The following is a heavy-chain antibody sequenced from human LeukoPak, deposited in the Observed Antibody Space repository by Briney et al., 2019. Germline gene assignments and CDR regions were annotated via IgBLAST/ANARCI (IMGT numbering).Heavy chain of an antibody. CDR1: GFTVSSNY. CDR2: IYSGGST. CDR3: ARVGTAMVLDY. J-gene: IGHJ4*02. D-gene: IGHD5-18*01. Sequence: QSGGSLRLSCAASGFTVSSNYMSWVRQAPGKGLEWVSVIYSGGSTYYAVSVKGRFTISRDNSKNTLYLQMNSLRAEDTAVYYCARVGTAMVLDYWGQGTLVTVSS. V-gene: IGHV3-53*01.